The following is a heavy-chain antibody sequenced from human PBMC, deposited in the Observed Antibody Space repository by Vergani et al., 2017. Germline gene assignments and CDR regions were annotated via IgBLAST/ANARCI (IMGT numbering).Heavy chain of an antibody. Sequence: QVQLVQSGAEVKKPGSSVKVSCKASGGTFSSYAISWVRQAPGQGLEWMGGIIPIFGTANYAQKFQGRVTITADESTSTAYMELSSLRSEDTAVYYCARLGXCSGGSCYSHYYYYMDVWGKGTTVTVSS. D-gene: IGHD2-15*01. J-gene: IGHJ6*03. V-gene: IGHV1-69*01. CDR3: ARLGXCSGGSCYSHYYYYMDV. CDR1: GGTFSSYA. CDR2: IIPIFGTA.